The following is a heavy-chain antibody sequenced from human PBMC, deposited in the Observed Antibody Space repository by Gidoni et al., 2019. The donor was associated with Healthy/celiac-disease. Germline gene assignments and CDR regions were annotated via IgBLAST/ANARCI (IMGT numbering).Heavy chain of an antibody. Sequence: EVQLVESGGGLVQPGMSLRLSCAASGFPFADYAMHWVRQAPGKGLEWVSGISWNSGSIGYADSVKGRFTISRDNAKNSLYLQMNSLRAEDTALYYCAKERYCSSTSCHGGFDYWGQGTLVTVSS. CDR1: GFPFADYA. J-gene: IGHJ4*02. CDR2: ISWNSGSI. CDR3: AKERYCSSTSCHGGFDY. V-gene: IGHV3-9*01. D-gene: IGHD2-2*01.